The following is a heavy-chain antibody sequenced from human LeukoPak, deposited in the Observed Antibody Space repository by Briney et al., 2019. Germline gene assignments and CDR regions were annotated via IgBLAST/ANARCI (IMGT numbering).Heavy chain of an antibody. CDR3: ASGRYYYDSSGPFGSY. V-gene: IGHV3-48*03. D-gene: IGHD3-22*01. Sequence: GGSLRLSCAASGFTFSSYEMNWVRQAPGKGLEWVSYISSSGSTIYYADSVKGRFTISRDNAKNSLYLQMNSLRAEDTAVYYCASGRYYYDSSGPFGSYWGQGTLVTVSS. CDR1: GFTFSSYE. J-gene: IGHJ4*02. CDR2: ISSSGSTI.